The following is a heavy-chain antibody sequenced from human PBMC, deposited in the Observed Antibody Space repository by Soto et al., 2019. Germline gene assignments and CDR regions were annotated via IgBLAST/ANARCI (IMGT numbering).Heavy chain of an antibody. CDR1: GGTFSSYA. J-gene: IGHJ4*02. CDR3: ARGTTLAPGVTQYCSGGSCYSPFDY. CDR2: IIPIFGTA. Sequence: ASVKVSCKASGGTFSSYAISWVRQAPGQGLEWMGGIIPIFGTANYAQKFQGRVTITADESTSTAYMELGSLRSEDTAVYYCARGTTLAPGVTQYCSGGSCYSPFDYWGQGTLVTVSS. V-gene: IGHV1-69*13. D-gene: IGHD2-15*01.